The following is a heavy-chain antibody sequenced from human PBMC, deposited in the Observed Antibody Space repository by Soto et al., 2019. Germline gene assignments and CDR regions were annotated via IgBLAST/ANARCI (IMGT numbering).Heavy chain of an antibody. CDR1: GFTFSTYG. V-gene: IGHV3-33*06. Sequence: QVQLVESGGGVVQPGGCLRLSCSASGFTFSTYGMHWVRQAPGKGLEWVTVIWSNGINQYYADSVKGRLPVSRDNSKNTSNLKMNSLVLEDPRFYYCWKGGGPFDAFDVWGQGSMVTVSS. CDR2: IWSNGINQ. CDR3: WKGGGPFDAFDV. J-gene: IGHJ3*01. D-gene: IGHD3-16*01.